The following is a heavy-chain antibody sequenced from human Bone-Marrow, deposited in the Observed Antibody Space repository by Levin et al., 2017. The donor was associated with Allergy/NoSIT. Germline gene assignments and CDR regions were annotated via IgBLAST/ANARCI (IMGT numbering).Heavy chain of an antibody. V-gene: IGHV3-7*03. J-gene: IGHJ4*02. CDR1: GFTFSSYW. D-gene: IGHD2-21*01. CDR3: ARDRFLPLLAYCGGDCEIRDY. Sequence: GESLKISCAASGFTFSSYWMSWVRQAPGKGLEWVANIKQDGSEKYYVDSVKGRFTISRDNAKNSLYLQMNSLRAEDTAVYYCARDRFLPLLAYCGGDCEIRDYWGQGTLVTVSS. CDR2: IKQDGSEK.